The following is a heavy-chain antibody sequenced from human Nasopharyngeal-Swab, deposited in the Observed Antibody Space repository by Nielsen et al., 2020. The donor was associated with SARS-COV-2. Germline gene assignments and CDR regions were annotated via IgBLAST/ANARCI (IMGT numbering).Heavy chain of an antibody. Sequence: ASVKVSCKASGYTFTGYYMHWVRQAPGQGLEWMGWINPNSGGTNYAQKFQGRVTMTRDTSISTAYMELSRLRSDDTAVYYCARTAAAGGDYYYYGMDVWGQGTTVTVSS. CDR1: GYTFTGYY. J-gene: IGHJ6*02. D-gene: IGHD6-13*01. V-gene: IGHV1-2*02. CDR3: ARTAAAGGDYYYYGMDV. CDR2: INPNSGGT.